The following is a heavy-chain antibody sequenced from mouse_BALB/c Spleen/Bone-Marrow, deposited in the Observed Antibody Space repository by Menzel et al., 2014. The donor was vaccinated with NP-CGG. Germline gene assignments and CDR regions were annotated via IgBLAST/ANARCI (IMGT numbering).Heavy chain of an antibody. Sequence: EVKLVESGGGLVQPGGSLRLSCATSGLTFTDYYMNWVRRPPGKALEWLGFIRNKANGYTTEYSASVKSRFTISRDNSQNILYLQMNTLRVDDSATYYCARDKGRVFFDYWGQGTTLTVSS. J-gene: IGHJ2*01. CDR2: IRNKANGYTT. CDR3: ARDKGRVFFDY. V-gene: IGHV7-3*02. CDR1: GLTFTDYY.